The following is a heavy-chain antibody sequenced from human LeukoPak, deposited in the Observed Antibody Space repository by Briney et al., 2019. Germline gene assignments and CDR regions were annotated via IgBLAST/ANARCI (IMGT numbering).Heavy chain of an antibody. J-gene: IGHJ4*02. CDR3: ARHQWLGPFDS. V-gene: IGHV4-39*01. CDR1: GGSISSSSHY. CDR2: IYFSGST. D-gene: IGHD6-19*01. Sequence: SETLSLTCTVFGGSISSSSHYWGWIRQPLGEGLEWIGSIYFSGSTYYSPSLKSRVTISVDPSTNQFSLKLSSVTAADTAVYFCARHQWLGPFDSWGQGTLVTVSS.